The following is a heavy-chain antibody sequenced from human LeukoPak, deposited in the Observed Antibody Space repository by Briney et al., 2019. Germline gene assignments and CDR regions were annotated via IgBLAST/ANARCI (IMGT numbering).Heavy chain of an antibody. J-gene: IGHJ4*02. Sequence: PGGSLRLSCAVSGFTLSNYARIWVRQAPGKGLEWVSAFSGDHGSTYYGDSVKGRFTVSRDKSKNTLYLQMNSLRAEDTAVYYCAKDTERGFDYSNSHNCGGQGTLVTVSS. V-gene: IGHV3-23*01. CDR1: GFTLSNYA. CDR2: FSGDHGST. D-gene: IGHD4-11*01. CDR3: AKDTERGFDYSNSHNC.